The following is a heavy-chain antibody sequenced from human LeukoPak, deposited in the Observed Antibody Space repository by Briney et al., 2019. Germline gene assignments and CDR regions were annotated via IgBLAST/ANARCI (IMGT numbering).Heavy chain of an antibody. CDR3: AKSVAIYFYYGLDV. J-gene: IGHJ6*02. D-gene: IGHD3-3*01. CDR2: ISGSGGST. CDR1: GFTFSSYG. Sequence: GGSLRLSCAASGFTFSSYGMFWVRQTPGKGLEWVSAISGSGGSTYYADSVKGRFTISRDNSKNTLFLQMNSLRAEDTAPYYCAKSVAIYFYYGLDVWGQGTTVAVSS. V-gene: IGHV3-23*01.